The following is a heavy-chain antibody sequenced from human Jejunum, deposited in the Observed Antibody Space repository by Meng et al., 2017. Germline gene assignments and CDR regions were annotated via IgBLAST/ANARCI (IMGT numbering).Heavy chain of an antibody. Sequence: SGPTLVTPTETLTLTCTYSGFSLSTGGVGVGWIRQPPGNALEWLAFSYWDDDNRYSPSLKIRLAVMKDTSRNQVVLIMTNVDPVDTATYYCAHRAERSVGNSWDGGSFDYWGQGTLVTVSS. CDR2: SYWDDDN. CDR3: AHRAERSVGNSWDGGSFDY. V-gene: IGHV2-5*02. J-gene: IGHJ4*02. D-gene: IGHD3-16*01. CDR1: GFSLSTGGVG.